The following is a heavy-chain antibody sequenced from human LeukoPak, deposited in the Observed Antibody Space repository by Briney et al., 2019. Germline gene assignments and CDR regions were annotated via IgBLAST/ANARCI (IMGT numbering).Heavy chain of an antibody. CDR1: GYTFTNYY. D-gene: IGHD6-19*01. CDR3: AREMDSSGWYGGY. V-gene: IGHV1-69*06. Sequence: SVKVSCKASGYTFTNYYMHWVRQAPGQGLEWMGGIIPIFGTANYAQKFQGRVTITADKSTSTAYMELSSLRSEDTAVYYCAREMDSSGWYGGYWGQGTLVTVSS. J-gene: IGHJ4*02. CDR2: IIPIFGTA.